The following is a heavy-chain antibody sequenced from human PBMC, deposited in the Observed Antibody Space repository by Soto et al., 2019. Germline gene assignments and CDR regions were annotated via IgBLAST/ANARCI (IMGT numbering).Heavy chain of an antibody. Sequence: VQLVESGGGLVKPGGSLRLSCAASGFTFSSYSMNWVRQAPGKGLEWVSSISSSSSYIYYADSVKGRFTISRDNAKNSLYLQMNSLRAEDTAVYYCAREIRVSSWPFDYWGQGTLVTVSS. J-gene: IGHJ4*02. CDR2: ISSSSSYI. V-gene: IGHV3-21*01. D-gene: IGHD6-13*01. CDR1: GFTFSSYS. CDR3: AREIRVSSWPFDY.